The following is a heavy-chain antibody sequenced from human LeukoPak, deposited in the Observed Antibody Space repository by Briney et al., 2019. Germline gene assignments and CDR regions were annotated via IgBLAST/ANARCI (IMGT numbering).Heavy chain of an antibody. J-gene: IGHJ6*03. CDR2: IWYDGSNK. Sequence: GGSPRLSCAASGFTFSSYGMHWVRQAPGKGLEWVAVIWYDGSNKYYADSVKGRFTISRDNSKNTLYLQMNSLRAEDTAVYYCARRAAAGPPYYYYMDVWGKGTTVTVSS. D-gene: IGHD6-13*01. CDR1: GFTFSSYG. V-gene: IGHV3-33*01. CDR3: ARRAAAGPPYYYYMDV.